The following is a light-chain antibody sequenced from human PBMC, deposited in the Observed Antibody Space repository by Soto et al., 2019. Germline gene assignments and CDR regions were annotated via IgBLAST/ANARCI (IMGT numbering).Light chain of an antibody. CDR2: GAS. V-gene: IGKV3-20*01. Sequence: EIVLTQSPGTLSLSPGERATLSCRASQSLSGSHLAWYQQKPGQAPGLLMYGASNRATGIPDRFSGSGSGTYFSLTVSTVEPEDFVVYCCQQYGSSPATFGPGTKVDI. CDR3: QQYGSSPAT. CDR1: QSLSGSH. J-gene: IGKJ3*01.